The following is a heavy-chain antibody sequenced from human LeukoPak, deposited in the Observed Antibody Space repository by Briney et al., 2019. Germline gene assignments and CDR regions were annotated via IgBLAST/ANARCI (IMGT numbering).Heavy chain of an antibody. CDR2: ISSSSSYI. CDR3: ARCLGYCSSTSCYD. J-gene: IGHJ4*02. CDR1: GFTFSSYS. D-gene: IGHD2-2*01. V-gene: IGHV3-21*01. Sequence: GGSLRLSCAASGFTFSSYSMSWVSQAPGKGLEWVSSISSSSSYIYYADSVKGRFTISRDNAKNSLYLQMNSLRAEDTAVYYCARCLGYCSSTSCYDWGQGTLVTVSS.